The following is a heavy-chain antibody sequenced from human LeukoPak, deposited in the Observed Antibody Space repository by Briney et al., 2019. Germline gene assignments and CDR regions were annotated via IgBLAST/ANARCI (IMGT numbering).Heavy chain of an antibody. CDR2: ISGSGGST. D-gene: IGHD2-2*01. Sequence: LTGGSLRLSCAASGFTFSSYAMSWDRQAPGKGLEWVSAISGSGGSTYYADSVKGRFTISRDNSKNTLYLQMNSLRAEDTAVYYCAKAMGYCSSTSCYFGALTKFDYWGQGTLVTVSS. J-gene: IGHJ4*02. CDR1: GFTFSSYA. V-gene: IGHV3-23*01. CDR3: AKAMGYCSSTSCYFGALTKFDY.